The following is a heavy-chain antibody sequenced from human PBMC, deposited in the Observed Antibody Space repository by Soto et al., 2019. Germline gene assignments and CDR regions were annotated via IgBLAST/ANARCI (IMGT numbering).Heavy chain of an antibody. CDR2: ICWNDEK. D-gene: IGHD3-10*01. V-gene: IGHV2-5*01. J-gene: IGHJ5*01. Sequence: SGPTLGNPPQTLTLTCAFSGFSLSTTGMCGGWIRQPPGKALEWLALICWNDEKRYSPSLKSRLTITKDTSKNQVVLKMTNMGPADTPTASSAHTRGAHNSPTLDSWGDGRLVNVSS. CDR1: GFSLSTTGMC. CDR3: AHTRGAHNSPTLDS.